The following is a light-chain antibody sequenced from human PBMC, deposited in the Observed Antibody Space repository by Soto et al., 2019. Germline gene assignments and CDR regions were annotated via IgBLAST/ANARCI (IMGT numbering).Light chain of an antibody. CDR2: ASS. J-gene: IGKJ1*01. Sequence: DIQMTQSPSSLSASVGDRVTITCRASQGIIDYVAWYQHNPGKSRKLLIYASSTLHLGVPSRFSGSGAGTAFTLTSSSLQPEDAATYYCQKYNSAPQPFGQGTKVEI. CDR3: QKYNSAPQP. V-gene: IGKV1-27*01. CDR1: QGIIDY.